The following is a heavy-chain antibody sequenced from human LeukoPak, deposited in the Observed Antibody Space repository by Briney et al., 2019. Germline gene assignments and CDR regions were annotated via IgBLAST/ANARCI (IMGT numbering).Heavy chain of an antibody. CDR2: IFYGGAT. CDR1: GGSISSTIYY. CDR3: ARQTKYYDLLTGYSPYYFDF. V-gene: IGHV4-39*01. J-gene: IGHJ4*02. Sequence: SETLSLTCTVSGGSISSTIYYWGWIRQPPGKGLEWIGSIFYGGATHYNPSLKSRVTISVDTSKDQFSLRLSSVTAADTAVYYCARQTKYYDLLTGYSPYYFDFWGQGTLVTVSS. D-gene: IGHD3-9*01.